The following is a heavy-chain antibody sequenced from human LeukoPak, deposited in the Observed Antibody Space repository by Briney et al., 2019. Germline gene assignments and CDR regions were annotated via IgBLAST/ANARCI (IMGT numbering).Heavy chain of an antibody. CDR2: INWNGGST. D-gene: IGHD3-22*01. CDR3: ARADYYDSTVAFDI. J-gene: IGHJ3*02. CDR1: GFTFDDYG. Sequence: GGSLRLSCAASGFTFDDYGMSWDRQAPGKGLEWVSGINWNGGSTGYADSVKGRFTISRDNAKNSLYLQMNSLRAEDTALYHCARADYYDSTVAFDIRGQGTMVTVSS. V-gene: IGHV3-20*01.